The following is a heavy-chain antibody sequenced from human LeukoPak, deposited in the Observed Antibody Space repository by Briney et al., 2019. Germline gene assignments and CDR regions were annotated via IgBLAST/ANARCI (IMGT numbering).Heavy chain of an antibody. Sequence: ASVKVSCKASGYTFTSYYMHWVRQAPGQGLEWMGVINPSGGSTSYAQKFQDRVTMTRDTSTSTVYMELSSLRSEDTAVYYCARGQAEVGSTKIADYWGQGTLVAVSS. CDR2: INPSGGST. CDR3: ARGQAEVGSTKIADY. J-gene: IGHJ4*02. D-gene: IGHD1-26*01. CDR1: GYTFTSYY. V-gene: IGHV1-46*01.